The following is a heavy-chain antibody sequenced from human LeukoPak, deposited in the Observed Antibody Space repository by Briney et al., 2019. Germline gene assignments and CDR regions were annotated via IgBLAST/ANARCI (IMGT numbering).Heavy chain of an antibody. J-gene: IGHJ4*02. D-gene: IGHD3-16*01. V-gene: IGHV4-59*01. CDR2: IYRGST. CDR3: ARGGDFEIDY. CDR1: GVSIRTYY. Sequence: SETLSLTCSVSGVSIRTYYWNWVRQPPGKGPEWLGYIYRGSTNFYPSFESRVTISADTSKNQFSLKLTSVTAADTPVYYCARGGDFEIDYWGQGILVTVSS.